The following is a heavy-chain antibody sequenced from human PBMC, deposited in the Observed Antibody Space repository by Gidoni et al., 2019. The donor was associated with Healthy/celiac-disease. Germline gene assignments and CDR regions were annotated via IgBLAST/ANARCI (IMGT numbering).Heavy chain of an antibody. CDR2: ISSSGSTI. J-gene: IGHJ4*02. CDR1: GFTFSSYE. V-gene: IGHV3-48*03. Sequence: EVQLVESGGGLVQPGGSLRLSCAASGFTFSSYEMNWVRQAPGKGLEWVSYISSSGSTIYYADSAKGRFTISRDNAKNSLYLQMNSLRAEDTAVYYCARDLEYNWNFDYWGQGTLVTVSS. CDR3: ARDLEYNWNFDY. D-gene: IGHD1-20*01.